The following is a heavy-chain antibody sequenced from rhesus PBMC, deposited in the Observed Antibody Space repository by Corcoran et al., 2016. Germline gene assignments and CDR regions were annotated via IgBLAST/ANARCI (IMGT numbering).Heavy chain of an antibody. Sequence: QVQLQESGPGLVKPSETLSLTCAVSGYSISSGYGWSWIRQPPGKGLEWIGYIGGSSGSTNYNPSLKSRVTISKDTSKNQVSLKLSSVTAADTAVYYGAREGTGTAGTFDYWGQGVLVTVSS. CDR1: GYSISSGYG. D-gene: IGHD5-24*01. J-gene: IGHJ4*01. V-gene: IGHV4-127*01. CDR2: IGGSSGST. CDR3: AREGTGTAGTFDY.